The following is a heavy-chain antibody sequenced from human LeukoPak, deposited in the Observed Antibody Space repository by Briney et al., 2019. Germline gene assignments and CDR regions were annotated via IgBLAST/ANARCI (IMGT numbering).Heavy chain of an antibody. Sequence: PGESLQISCQGSGYSFTSYWIGWVRQMPGKGLEWMGIIYPGDSDTRYSPSFQGQVTISADKSISTAYLQWSSLKASDTAMYYCARRRYCSSTSCSTSGFDPWGQGTLVTVSS. CDR2: IYPGDSDT. CDR3: ARRRYCSSTSCSTSGFDP. J-gene: IGHJ5*02. D-gene: IGHD2-2*01. V-gene: IGHV5-51*01. CDR1: GYSFTSYW.